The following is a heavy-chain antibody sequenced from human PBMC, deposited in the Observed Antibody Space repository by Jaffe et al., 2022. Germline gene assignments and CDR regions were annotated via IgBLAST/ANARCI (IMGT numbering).Heavy chain of an antibody. D-gene: IGHD6-19*01. V-gene: IGHV1-69*08. CDR1: GGTFSSYT. J-gene: IGHJ4*02. CDR2: IIPILGIA. Sequence: QVQLVQSGAEVKKPGSSVKVSCKASGGTFSSYTISWVRQAPGQGLEWMGRIIPILGIANYAQKFQGRVTITADKSTSTAYMELSSLRSEDTAVYYCARDYLTYRQKSSGWFRRFDYWGQGTLVTVSS. CDR3: ARDYLTYRQKSSGWFRRFDY.